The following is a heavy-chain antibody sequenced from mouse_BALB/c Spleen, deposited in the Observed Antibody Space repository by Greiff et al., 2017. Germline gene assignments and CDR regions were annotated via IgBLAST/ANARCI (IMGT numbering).Heavy chain of an antibody. CDR3: ARERYDYDFDY. Sequence: EVKLVESGPGLVKPSQSPSLTCSVTGYSITSGYYWNWIRQFPGNKLEWMGYISYDGSNNYNPSLKNRISITRDTSKNQFFLKLNSVTTEDTATYYCARERYDYDFDYWGQGTTLTVSS. J-gene: IGHJ2*01. CDR1: GYSITSGYY. CDR2: ISYDGSN. V-gene: IGHV3-6*02. D-gene: IGHD2-4*01.